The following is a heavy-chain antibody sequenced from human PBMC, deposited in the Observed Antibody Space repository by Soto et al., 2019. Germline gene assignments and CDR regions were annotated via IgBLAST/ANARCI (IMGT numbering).Heavy chain of an antibody. CDR2: IGTAGDT. J-gene: IGHJ6*02. CDR3: ARGGSYSPGGYYYYYGMDV. Sequence: EVQLVESGGGLVQPGGSLRLSCAASGFTFSSYDMHWVRQATGKGLEWVSAIGTAGDTYYPGSVKGRFTISRENAKNSLYLQMNSLRAEDTAVYYCARGGSYSPGGYYYYYGMDVWGQGTTVTVSS. D-gene: IGHD1-26*01. CDR1: GFTFSSYD. V-gene: IGHV3-13*01.